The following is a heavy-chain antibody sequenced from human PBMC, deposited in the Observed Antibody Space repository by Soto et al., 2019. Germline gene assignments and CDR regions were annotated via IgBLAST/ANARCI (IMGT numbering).Heavy chain of an antibody. CDR2: ISGSGGST. CDR1: GFTFSSYA. V-gene: IGHV3-23*01. Sequence: GGSLRLSCAASGFTFSSYAMSWVRQAPGKGLEWVSAISGSGGSTYYADSVKGRFTISRDNSKNTLYLQMNSLRAEDTAVYYCAKSSQSGIAAAGSFDYWGQGTLVTVSS. D-gene: IGHD6-13*01. J-gene: IGHJ4*02. CDR3: AKSSQSGIAAAGSFDY.